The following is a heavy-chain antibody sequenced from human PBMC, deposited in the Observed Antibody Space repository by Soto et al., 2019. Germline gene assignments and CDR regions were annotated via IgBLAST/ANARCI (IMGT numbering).Heavy chain of an antibody. CDR1: GYTFTSYD. CDR2: MNPNSGNT. J-gene: IGHJ5*02. D-gene: IGHD3-10*01. Sequence: ASVKVSCKASGYTFTSYDINWVRQATGQGLEWMGWMNPNSGNTGYAQKFQGRVTMTRNTSISTAYMELSSLRSEDTAVYYCARGLPGIRHYGSRGGLNWFDPWGQGTLVTVSS. V-gene: IGHV1-8*01. CDR3: ARGLPGIRHYGSRGGLNWFDP.